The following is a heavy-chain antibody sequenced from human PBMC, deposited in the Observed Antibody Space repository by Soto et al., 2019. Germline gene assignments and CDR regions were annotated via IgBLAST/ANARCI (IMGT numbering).Heavy chain of an antibody. CDR3: AKGRSIAARFINY. J-gene: IGHJ4*02. CDR1: GFTFSSYG. D-gene: IGHD6-6*01. V-gene: IGHV3-30*18. Sequence: GGSLRLSCAASGFTFSSYGMHWVRQAPGKGLEWVAVISYDGSNKYYADSVKGRFTISRDNSKNTLYLQMNSLRAEDTAVYYCAKGRSIAARFINYWGQGTLVTVSS. CDR2: ISYDGSNK.